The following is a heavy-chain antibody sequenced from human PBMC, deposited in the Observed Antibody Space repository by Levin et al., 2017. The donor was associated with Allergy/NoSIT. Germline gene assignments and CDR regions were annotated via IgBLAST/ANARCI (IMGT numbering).Heavy chain of an antibody. V-gene: IGHV4-59*08. D-gene: IGHD3-3*02. Sequence: PSETLSLTCNVSGGSISGYYWSWVRQPPGKGLDWVGYIYYTGSTNYNPSLKSRVTISVDTSKNQFSLNLSSVTAADSAVYFCARQLDGNAFRYFDLWGRGTLVTVSS. CDR2: IYYTGST. CDR1: GGSISGYY. CDR3: ARQLDGNAFRYFDL. J-gene: IGHJ2*01.